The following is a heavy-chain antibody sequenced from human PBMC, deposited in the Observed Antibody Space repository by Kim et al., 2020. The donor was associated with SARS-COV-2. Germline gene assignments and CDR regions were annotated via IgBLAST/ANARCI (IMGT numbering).Heavy chain of an antibody. CDR2: INHSGST. Sequence: SETLSLTCAVYGWSFSGYYWSWIRQPPGKGLEWIGEINHSGSTNYNPSLKSRVTISVDTSKNQFSLKLSSVTAADTAVYYCARGGGRGLWFTRGGYYYYGMDVWGQGTTVTVSS. V-gene: IGHV4-34*01. D-gene: IGHD5-18*01. CDR3: ARGGGRGLWFTRGGYYYYGMDV. CDR1: GWSFSGYY. J-gene: IGHJ6*02.